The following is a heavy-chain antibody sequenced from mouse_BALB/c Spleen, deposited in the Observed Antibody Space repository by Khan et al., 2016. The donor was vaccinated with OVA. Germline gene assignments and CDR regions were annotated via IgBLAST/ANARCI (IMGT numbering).Heavy chain of an antibody. J-gene: IGHJ1*01. CDR2: IRNKANGYTT. CDR3: ARDRYGRSPVWYFDV. V-gene: IGHV7-3*02. D-gene: IGHD1-1*01. Sequence: EVQGVESGGGLVQPGGSLRLSCATSGFTFTDYYMSWVRQPPGKALEWLGFIRNKANGYTTEYSASVKGRFTISSDNSQSILYLQMNHLGAEDSATYYCARDRYGRSPVWYFDVWGAGTTVTVSS. CDR1: GFTFTDYY.